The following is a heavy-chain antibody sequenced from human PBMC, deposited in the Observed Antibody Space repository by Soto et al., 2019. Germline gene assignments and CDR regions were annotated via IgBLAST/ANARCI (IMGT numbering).Heavy chain of an antibody. D-gene: IGHD4-17*01. CDR2: IWYDGSNK. J-gene: IGHJ1*01. CDR1: GFTFSSYG. Sequence: GGSLRLSCAASGFTFSSYGMHWVRQAPGKGLEWVAVIWYDGSNKYYADSVKGRFTISRDNSKNTLYLQMNSLRAEDTAVYYCARAPYGGNSVGYFQHWGQGTLVTVSS. V-gene: IGHV3-33*01. CDR3: ARAPYGGNSVGYFQH.